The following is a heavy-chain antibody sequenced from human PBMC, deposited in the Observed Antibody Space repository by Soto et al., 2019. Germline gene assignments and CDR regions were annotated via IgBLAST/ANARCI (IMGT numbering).Heavy chain of an antibody. V-gene: IGHV3-74*01. D-gene: IGHD6-19*01. J-gene: IGHJ4*02. CDR3: ARRLATAGVLDH. CDR1: GFTFSSYW. CDR2: INGDGSTI. Sequence: GGSLRLSCAASGFTFSSYWMHWVRQVPGRGLVWVSRINGDGSTILYADSVKGRFTISRDNAKNTLYLQMNSLGVEDTAVYYCARRLATAGVLDHWGEGTLVTVSS.